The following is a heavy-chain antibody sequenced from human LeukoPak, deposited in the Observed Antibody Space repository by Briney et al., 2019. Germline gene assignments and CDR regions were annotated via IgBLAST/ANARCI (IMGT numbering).Heavy chain of an antibody. J-gene: IGHJ5*02. V-gene: IGHV3-74*01. D-gene: IGHD1-26*01. CDR1: GFTFSSYW. CDR2: ISTDGSST. CDR3: ARAYSGNYYNWFDP. Sequence: GGSLRLSCAASGFTFSSYWMHWVRQGPGKGLVWVSRISTDGSSTDYADSVKGRFTVSRDNAKNTLYLQMNILRAEDTAVYYCARAYSGNYYNWFDPWGQGTLVTVSS.